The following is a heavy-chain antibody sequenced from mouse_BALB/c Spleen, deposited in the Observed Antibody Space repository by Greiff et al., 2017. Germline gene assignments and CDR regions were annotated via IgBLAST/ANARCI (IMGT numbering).Heavy chain of an antibody. V-gene: IGHV5-4*02. Sequence: EVQLVESGGGLVKPGGSLKLSCAASGFTFSDYYMYWVRQTPEKRLEWVATISDGGSYTYYPDSVKGRFTISRDNAKNNLYLQMSSLKSEDTAMYYCARDPAGNYVAYGGQGTLVTVSA. D-gene: IGHD2-1*01. CDR2: ISDGGSYT. CDR3: ARDPAGNYVAY. J-gene: IGHJ3*01. CDR1: GFTFSDYY.